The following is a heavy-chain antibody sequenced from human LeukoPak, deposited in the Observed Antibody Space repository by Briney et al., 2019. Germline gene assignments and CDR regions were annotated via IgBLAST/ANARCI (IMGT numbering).Heavy chain of an antibody. V-gene: IGHV3-74*01. Sequence: GGSLRLSCAASGFTFSSYWMHWVRQAPGKGLVWVSRINSDGSSTSYADSVKGRFTISRDNAKNTLYLQMNSLRAEDTAVYYCAVAGSSDYYFDYWGQGTPVTVSS. CDR3: AVAGSSDYYFDY. J-gene: IGHJ4*02. CDR1: GFTFSSYW. D-gene: IGHD6-19*01. CDR2: INSDGSST.